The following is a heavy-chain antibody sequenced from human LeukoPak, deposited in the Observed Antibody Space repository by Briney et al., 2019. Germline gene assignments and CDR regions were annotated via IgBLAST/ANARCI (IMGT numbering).Heavy chain of an antibody. D-gene: IGHD6-25*01. CDR2: ISGSGGST. V-gene: IGHV3-23*01. CDR1: GFTFSSYA. CDR3: AKASSSGWHTEYFQR. Sequence: GGSLRLSCAASGFTFSSYAMSWVRQAPGKGLEWVSAISGSGGSTYYADSVKGRFTISRDNSKNTLYLQMNSLRAEDTAVYFCAKASSSGWHTEYFQRWGQGTLVTVSS. J-gene: IGHJ1*01.